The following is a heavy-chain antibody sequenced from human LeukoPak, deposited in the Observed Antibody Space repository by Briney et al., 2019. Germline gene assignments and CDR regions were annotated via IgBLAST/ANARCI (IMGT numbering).Heavy chain of an antibody. CDR1: GYTFTSYD. CDR3: ARDWRTGTTDYYYGMDV. J-gene: IGHJ6*02. CDR2: ISAYNGNT. V-gene: IGHV1-18*01. D-gene: IGHD1-7*01. Sequence: ASVKVSCKASGYTFTSYDINWVRQATGQGLEWMGWISAYNGNTNYAQKLQGRVTMTTDTSTSTAYMELRSLRSDDTAVYYCARDWRTGTTDYYYGMDVWGQGTTVTVSS.